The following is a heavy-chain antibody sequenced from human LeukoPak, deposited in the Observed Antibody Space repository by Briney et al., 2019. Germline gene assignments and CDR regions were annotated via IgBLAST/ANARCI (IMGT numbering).Heavy chain of an antibody. CDR2: INHSGGT. Sequence: SSETLSPTCAVYGGSFSGYYWSWIRQPPGKGLEWIGEINHSGGTNYNPSLKSRVTISVDTSKNQFSLKLSSVTAADTAVYYCARGRHYDSSGYYSISRGYYFDYWGQGTLVTVSS. V-gene: IGHV4-34*01. D-gene: IGHD3-22*01. J-gene: IGHJ4*02. CDR1: GGSFSGYY. CDR3: ARGRHYDSSGYYSISRGYYFDY.